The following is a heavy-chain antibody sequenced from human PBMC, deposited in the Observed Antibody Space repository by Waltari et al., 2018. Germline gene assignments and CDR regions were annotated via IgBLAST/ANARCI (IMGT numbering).Heavy chain of an antibody. V-gene: IGHV4-61*02. CDR1: GGSISSGSYY. J-gene: IGHJ3*02. CDR2: IYTSGST. CDR3: ARDPARTGAFDI. Sequence: QVQLQESGPGLVKPSQTLSLTCTVSGGSISSGSYYWSWIRQPAGKGLEWIGRIYTSGSTNYNPSLKSRVTISVDTSKNQFSLKLSSVTAADTAVYYCARDPARTGAFDIWGQGTMVIVSS. D-gene: IGHD2-2*01.